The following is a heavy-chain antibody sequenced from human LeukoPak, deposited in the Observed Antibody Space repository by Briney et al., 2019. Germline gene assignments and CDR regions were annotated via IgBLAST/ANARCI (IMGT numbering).Heavy chain of an antibody. CDR3: GKEGGA. V-gene: IGHV3-23*01. J-gene: IGHJ5*02. Sequence: PGGSLRLSCAASGFAFTDYAISWVRQAPGKGLEWVSAITDSGGATYYADSVKGRFTISRDNSKDMVYLQMNSLKVEDTATYYCGKEGGAWGQGTKVTVSS. CDR1: GFAFTDYA. D-gene: IGHD3-16*01. CDR2: ITDSGGAT.